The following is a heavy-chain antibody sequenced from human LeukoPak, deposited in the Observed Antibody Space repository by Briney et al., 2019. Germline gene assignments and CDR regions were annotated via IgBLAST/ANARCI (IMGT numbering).Heavy chain of an antibody. CDR2: ISNIGSTI. V-gene: IGHV3-48*03. D-gene: IGHD3-16*02. Sequence: PGGSLRLSCAASGFTFSSYEMNWVRQAPGKGLEWVSYISNIGSTIYYADSVKGRFTIYRDNAKNSLYLQMNRLREEYTAVYYCARLHYDYVWGSYRYEGQYYFDYWGQGTLVTVSS. CDR1: GFTFSSYE. CDR3: ARLHYDYVWGSYRYEGQYYFDY. J-gene: IGHJ4*02.